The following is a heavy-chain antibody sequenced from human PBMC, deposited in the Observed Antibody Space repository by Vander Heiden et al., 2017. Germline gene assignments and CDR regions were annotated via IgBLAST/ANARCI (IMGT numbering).Heavy chain of an antibody. CDR1: GLPFPSYA. Sequence: EVPLLESGRGLVTSGGSLRRSCASSGLPFPSYAMSWVRQAPGKGLEWVSAISGSGGSTYYADSVKGRFTISRDNSKNTLYLQMNSLRAEDTAVYYCAKDGCSGGSCYFGGGMDVWGQGTTVTVSS. J-gene: IGHJ6*02. V-gene: IGHV3-23*01. CDR2: ISGSGGST. CDR3: AKDGCSGGSCYFGGGMDV. D-gene: IGHD2-15*01.